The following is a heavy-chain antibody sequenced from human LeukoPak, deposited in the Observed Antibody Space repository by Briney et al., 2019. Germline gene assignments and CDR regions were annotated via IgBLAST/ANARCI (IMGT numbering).Heavy chain of an antibody. CDR1: GFTFSSYW. CDR2: ISGGGGST. CDR3: ARGNSGGARDY. V-gene: IGHV3-23*01. Sequence: GGSLRLSCAASGFTFSSYWMHWVRQAPGKGLKWISSISGGGGSTYYADSVKGRFIISRDNSKNTLSLQMNSLRADDTAVYYCARGNSGGARDYWGQGTLVTVSS. J-gene: IGHJ4*02. D-gene: IGHD4-23*01.